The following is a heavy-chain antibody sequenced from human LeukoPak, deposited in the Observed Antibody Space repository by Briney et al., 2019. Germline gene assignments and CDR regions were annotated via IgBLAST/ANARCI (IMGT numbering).Heavy chain of an antibody. CDR3: ARGAAAGPWYFDL. J-gene: IGHJ2*01. V-gene: IGHV4-59*08. Sequence: SETLSVTCTVSGGSISSYYWSWIRQPPGKGLEWIGYIYYSGSTNYNPSLKSRVPISVDTTKNQFSLKLSSVTAADTAVYYCARGAAAGPWYFDLWGRGTLVTVSS. D-gene: IGHD6-13*01. CDR2: IYYSGST. CDR1: GGSISSYY.